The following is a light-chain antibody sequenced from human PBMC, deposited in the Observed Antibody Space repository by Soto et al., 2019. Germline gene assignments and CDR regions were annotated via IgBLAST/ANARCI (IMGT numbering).Light chain of an antibody. J-gene: IGLJ1*01. V-gene: IGLV2-14*01. CDR1: SSDVGGYNY. Sequence: QSALTQPASVSGSPGQSITISCTGTSSDVGGYNYVSWYQQYPGKAPKLMIYDVSNRPSGVSIRFSGSKSGNTASLTISGLQAEDEADYYCSSYTSSSPYVFGTGTKVTVL. CDR3: SSYTSSSPYV. CDR2: DVS.